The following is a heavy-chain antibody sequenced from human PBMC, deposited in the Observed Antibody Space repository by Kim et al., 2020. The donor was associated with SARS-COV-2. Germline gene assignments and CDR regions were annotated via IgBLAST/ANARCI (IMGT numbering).Heavy chain of an antibody. V-gene: IGHV3-7*01. Sequence: GGSLRLSCAASGFIFSTYWMNWVRQAPGKGLEWLATIAQDENDKYYVDSVKGRFTISRDNAKNSLYLQMNSLRAEDTAVYYCARDRGYCSGGICYSVFDYWGQGTLVTV. CDR1: GFIFSTYW. D-gene: IGHD2-15*01. CDR3: ARDRGYCSGGICYSVFDY. J-gene: IGHJ4*02. CDR2: IAQDENDK.